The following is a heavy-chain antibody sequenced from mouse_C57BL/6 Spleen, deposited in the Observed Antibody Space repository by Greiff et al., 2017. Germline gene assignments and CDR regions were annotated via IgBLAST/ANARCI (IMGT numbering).Heavy chain of an antibody. V-gene: IGHV14-1*01. J-gene: IGHJ1*03. CDR2: IDPEDGDT. D-gene: IGHD1-1*01. CDR1: GFNIKDYY. CDR3: TTCDYGSSYWYFDV. Sequence: VQLQQSGAELVRPGASVKLSCTASGFNIKDYYMHWVKQRPEQGLEWIGRIDPEDGDTEYAPQFQGKATLTADTSSNTAYLQLSSLTSEDTAVYYCTTCDYGSSYWYFDVWGTGTTGTVSS.